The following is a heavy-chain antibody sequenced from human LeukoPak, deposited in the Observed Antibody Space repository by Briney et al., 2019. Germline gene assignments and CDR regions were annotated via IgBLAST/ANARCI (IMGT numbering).Heavy chain of an antibody. CDR3: ARDYGFYSGLYFFDY. CDR1: GYTFTGHY. J-gene: IGHJ4*02. CDR2: INPNSGGT. D-gene: IGHD1-26*01. Sequence: GASVKVSRKASGYTFTGHYIHWVRQAPGQGLEWMGWINPNSGGTRYAQKFQGRVTMTRDTSISTAYMDLSRLRSDDTALYSCARDYGFYSGLYFFDYWAKGTLATVSS. V-gene: IGHV1-2*02.